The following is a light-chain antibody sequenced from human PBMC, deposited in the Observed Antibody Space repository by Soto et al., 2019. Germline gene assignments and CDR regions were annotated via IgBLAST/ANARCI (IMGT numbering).Light chain of an antibody. CDR2: DAS. CDR1: QDISNY. Sequence: DIQMTQSPSSLSASVGDRVTITCQASQDISNYLNWYQQKPGKAPKLLIYDASNLGVGVPSRFTGVGSETNFTFTISSLQPEDIGTYYCQQYDSLFLTFGGGTKVEIK. J-gene: IGKJ4*01. CDR3: QQYDSLFLT. V-gene: IGKV1-33*01.